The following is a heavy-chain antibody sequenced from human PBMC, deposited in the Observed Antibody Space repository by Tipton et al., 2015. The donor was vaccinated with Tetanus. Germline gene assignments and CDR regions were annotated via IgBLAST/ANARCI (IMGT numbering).Heavy chain of an antibody. CDR2: VSDDGSNK. D-gene: IGHD1-26*01. V-gene: IGHV3-30*18. J-gene: IGHJ4*02. CDR3: AKENIGTWASTTTPGY. CDR1: GFTFSNYG. Sequence: SLRLSCAASGFTFSNYGMHWVRQAPGKGLEWVAVVSDDGSNKYYADSVKGRFTISRDNSKNTLYLQMNSLRAEDTAVYHCAKENIGTWASTTTPGYWGQGTLVTVSS.